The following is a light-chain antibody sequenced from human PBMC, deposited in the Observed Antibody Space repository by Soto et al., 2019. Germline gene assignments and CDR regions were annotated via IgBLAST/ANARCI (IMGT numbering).Light chain of an antibody. CDR3: SSYTSSSTLV. CDR2: EVS. CDR1: SSDVGGYNY. V-gene: IGLV2-14*01. J-gene: IGLJ3*02. Sequence: QSALTQPASLSGSPGQSITISCTGTSSDVGGYNYVSWCQQHPGKAPKLIIYEVSNRPSGVSNRFSGSKSGNTASLTISGLQAEDEADYYCSSYTSSSTLVFGGGTKVTVL.